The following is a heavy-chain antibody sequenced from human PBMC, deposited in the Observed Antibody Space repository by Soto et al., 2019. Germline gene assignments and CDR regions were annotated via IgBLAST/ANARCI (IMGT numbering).Heavy chain of an antibody. V-gene: IGHV3-30*18. D-gene: IGHD2-21*01. CDR1: GFTFSSYG. Sequence: QVQLVEYGGGVDQPGRSLRLSCAASGFTFSSYGMQWVRQAPGKGLEWVAVISHDGRVQYYADSVKGRFTISRDNSKDTLSLQMNSLRAEDTAVYYCAKEGTIKRSYYFDFWGQGTPVTVSS. CDR2: ISHDGRVQ. J-gene: IGHJ4*02. CDR3: AKEGTIKRSYYFDF.